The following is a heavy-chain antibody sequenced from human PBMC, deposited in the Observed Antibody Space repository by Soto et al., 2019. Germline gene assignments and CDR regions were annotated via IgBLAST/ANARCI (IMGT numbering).Heavy chain of an antibody. CDR1: GYTFTVYA. Sequence: QVQLVQSGAEVKMPGASVKVSCKASGYTFTVYAIHWVRQGPGQRLEWMGWINAGNGDTKYSQKFQGRVTVTRDTAASTAYMEPSSLRSEDTAVYYCARDLSGNSYYGMDVWGQGTTVIVSS. J-gene: IGHJ6*02. D-gene: IGHD6-19*01. CDR2: INAGNGDT. V-gene: IGHV1-3*01. CDR3: ARDLSGNSYYGMDV.